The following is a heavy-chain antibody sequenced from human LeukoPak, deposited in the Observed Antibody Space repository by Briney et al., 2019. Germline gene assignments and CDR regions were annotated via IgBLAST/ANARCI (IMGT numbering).Heavy chain of an antibody. CDR3: AKDSSSWVLPGSFYYYYGMDV. CDR1: GFTFDDYA. CDR2: ISWNSGSI. Sequence: PGRSLRLSCAASGFTFDDYAMHWVRQAPGKGLEWVSGISWNSGSIGYADSVKGRFTISRDNAKNSLYLQMNSLRAEDTALYYCAKDSSSWVLPGSFYYYYGMDVWGQGTTVTVSS. J-gene: IGHJ6*02. D-gene: IGHD6-13*01. V-gene: IGHV3-9*01.